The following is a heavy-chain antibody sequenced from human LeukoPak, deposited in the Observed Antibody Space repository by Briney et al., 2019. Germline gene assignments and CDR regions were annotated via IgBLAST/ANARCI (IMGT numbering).Heavy chain of an antibody. CDR3: ARGQSSGGDAFDI. J-gene: IGHJ3*02. V-gene: IGHV4-59*01. CDR1: GGSISSYY. Sequence: PSETLSLTCTVSGGSISSYYWSWIRQPPGKGLEWIGYIYYSGSTNYNPSLKSRVTISVDTSKNQFSLKLSSVTAADTAVYYCARGQSSGGDAFDIWGQGTMVTVSS. CDR2: IYYSGST. D-gene: IGHD2-15*01.